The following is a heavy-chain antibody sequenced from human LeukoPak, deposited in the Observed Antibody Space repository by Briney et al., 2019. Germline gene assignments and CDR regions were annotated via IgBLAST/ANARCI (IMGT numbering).Heavy chain of an antibody. CDR1: GFTFDYW. Sequence: GGSLRLSCVGYGFTFDYWVSWVRQAPGKGLEWVANINDDESEKYYVDSVKGRFTVSRDNARSSLFLQMNSLSAEDTAIYFCARVSTRSGTTYYFDYWGQGTLVTVSS. CDR2: INDDESEK. CDR3: ARVSTRSGTTYYFDY. J-gene: IGHJ4*02. D-gene: IGHD3-10*01. V-gene: IGHV3-7*01.